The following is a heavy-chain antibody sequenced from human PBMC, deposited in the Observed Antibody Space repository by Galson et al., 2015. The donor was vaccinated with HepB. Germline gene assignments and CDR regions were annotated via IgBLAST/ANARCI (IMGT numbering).Heavy chain of an antibody. CDR1: GFAFKFYS. Sequence: SLRLSCAASGFAFKFYSMNWVRQAPGRGLEWVSYITRDMGTIKYADSVKGRFTISRDNFKNLVYLHMNSLGVEDTAQYFCARSVEAAFDSWGQGTLVIVSA. J-gene: IGHJ4*02. CDR2: ITRDMGTI. D-gene: IGHD2-15*01. CDR3: ARSVEAAFDS. V-gene: IGHV3-48*04.